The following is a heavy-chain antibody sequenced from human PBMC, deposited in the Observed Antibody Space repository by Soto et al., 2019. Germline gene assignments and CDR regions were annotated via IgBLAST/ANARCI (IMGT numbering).Heavy chain of an antibody. CDR2: ISSSGSTI. J-gene: IGHJ6*02. V-gene: IGHV3-48*03. CDR1: GFTFSSYE. D-gene: IGHD1-7*01. CDR3: ASRYNWNYDLYYYGMDV. Sequence: GGSLRLSCAASGFTFSSYEMNWVRQAPGKGLEWVSYISSSGSTIYYADSVKGRFTISRDNAKNSLYLQMNSLRAEDTAVYYCASRYNWNYDLYYYGMDVWGQGTTVTVSS.